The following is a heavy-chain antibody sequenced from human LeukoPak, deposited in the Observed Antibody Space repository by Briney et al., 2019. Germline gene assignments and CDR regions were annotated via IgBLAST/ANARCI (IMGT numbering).Heavy chain of an antibody. CDR2: ISNGGDTI. CDR1: GFTFSDYY. D-gene: IGHD1-26*01. J-gene: IGHJ4*02. Sequence: GGPLRLSCAASGFTFSDYYMSWIRQAPGKGLEWISYISNGGDTIYYADSVKGRFTISRDNAKNSLYLQMNSLRAEDTALYYCAREDGGRPREWGQGTLVTVSS. V-gene: IGHV3-11*01. CDR3: AREDGGRPRE.